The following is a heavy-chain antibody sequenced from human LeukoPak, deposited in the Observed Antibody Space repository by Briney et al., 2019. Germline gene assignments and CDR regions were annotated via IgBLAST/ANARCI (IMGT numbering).Heavy chain of an antibody. CDR2: IIPIFGTA. V-gene: IGHV1-69*05. CDR1: GGTFSSYA. CDR3: ATIPAESIHFDY. Sequence: SVKASCKASGGTFSSYAISWVRQAPGQGLEWMGRIIPIFGTANYAQKFQGRVTITTDESTSTAYMELSSLRSEDTAVYYCATIPAESIHFDYWGQGTLVTVSS. D-gene: IGHD6-25*01. J-gene: IGHJ4*02.